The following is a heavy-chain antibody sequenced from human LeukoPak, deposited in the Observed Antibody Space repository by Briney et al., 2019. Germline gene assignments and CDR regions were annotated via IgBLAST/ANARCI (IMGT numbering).Heavy chain of an antibody. D-gene: IGHD6-13*01. Sequence: PGGSLRLSCAASGFTFSSYAMMWVRQAPGKGLEWVSTVTGSAGGTYYADSVKGRFTISRDNSKNTLYLIMNGLRAEDTAVYYCAKGAAAGLVDWFDPWGQGTLVAVSS. V-gene: IGHV3-23*01. CDR2: VTGSAGGT. CDR3: AKGAAAGLVDWFDP. CDR1: GFTFSSYA. J-gene: IGHJ5*02.